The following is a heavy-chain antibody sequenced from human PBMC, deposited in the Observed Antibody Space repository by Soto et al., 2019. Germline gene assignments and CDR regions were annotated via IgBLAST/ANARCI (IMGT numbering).Heavy chain of an antibody. CDR1: GFTFSMYD. CDR2: IGTAGDT. CDR3: VRSANGQRAGDYYGMDV. D-gene: IGHD6-19*01. Sequence: EVQLVESGGDLVQPGGSLRLSCAASGFTFSMYDMHWVRQLTGKGLEWVSGIGTAGDTYYPGSVKGRFTISRENAKNSLYLQMNSLRAGDTAVYYCVRSANGQRAGDYYGMDVWGQGTTVTLPS. V-gene: IGHV3-13*04. J-gene: IGHJ6*02.